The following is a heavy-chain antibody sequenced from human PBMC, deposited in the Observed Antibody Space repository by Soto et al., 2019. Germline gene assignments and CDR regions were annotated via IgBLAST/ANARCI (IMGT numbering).Heavy chain of an antibody. V-gene: IGHV4-30-4*01. CDR3: ARVTQGDAFDI. CDR1: GGSISSGDYY. J-gene: IGHJ3*02. Sequence: ILSLTCTVSGGSISSGDYYWSWIRQPPGKGLEWIGYIYYSGSTYYNPSLKSRVTISVDTSKNQFSLKLSSVTAADTAVYSCARVTQGDAFDICGQGTMVTVSS. CDR2: IYYSGST.